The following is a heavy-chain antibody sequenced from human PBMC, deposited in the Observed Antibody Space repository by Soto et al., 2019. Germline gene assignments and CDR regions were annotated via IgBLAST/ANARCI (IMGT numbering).Heavy chain of an antibody. Sequence: ASVKVSCKASGYTFTSYGISWVRQAPGQGLEWMGWISAYNGNTNYAQKLQGRVTMTTDTSTSTAYMELRSLRSDDTAVYYCARKSGYDYNDLNHYYYGMDVWGQGTTVTVSS. J-gene: IGHJ6*02. CDR3: ARKSGYDYNDLNHYYYGMDV. CDR2: ISAYNGNT. V-gene: IGHV1-18*04. CDR1: GYTFTSYG. D-gene: IGHD5-12*01.